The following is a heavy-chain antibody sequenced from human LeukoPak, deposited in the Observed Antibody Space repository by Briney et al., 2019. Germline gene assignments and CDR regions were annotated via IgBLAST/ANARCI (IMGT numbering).Heavy chain of an antibody. CDR3: ASLLLYYDFWSGRTPHAFDI. V-gene: IGHV3-30*19. Sequence: GGSLRLSCAASGFTFSSYGMHWVRQAPGKGLEWVAFISYDGSNKYYADSVKGRFTISRDNSKNTLYLQMNSLRAEDTAVYYCASLLLYYDFWSGRTPHAFDIWGQGTMVTVSS. CDR1: GFTFSSYG. J-gene: IGHJ3*02. CDR2: ISYDGSNK. D-gene: IGHD3-3*01.